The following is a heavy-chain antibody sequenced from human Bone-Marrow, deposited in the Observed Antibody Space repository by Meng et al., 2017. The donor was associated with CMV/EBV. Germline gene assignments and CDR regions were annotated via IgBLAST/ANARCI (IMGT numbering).Heavy chain of an antibody. CDR3: ARGHILGDDAFDI. CDR1: GFTFSDYY. V-gene: IGHV3-11*04. Sequence: GESLKISCAASGFTFSDYYMSWIRQAPGKGLEWVSYISSSGSTIYYADSVKGRFTISRDNAKNSLYLQMNSLRAEDTAVYYCARGHILGDDAFDIWGQGTTVTVSS. D-gene: IGHD3-16*01. CDR2: ISSSGSTI. J-gene: IGHJ3*02.